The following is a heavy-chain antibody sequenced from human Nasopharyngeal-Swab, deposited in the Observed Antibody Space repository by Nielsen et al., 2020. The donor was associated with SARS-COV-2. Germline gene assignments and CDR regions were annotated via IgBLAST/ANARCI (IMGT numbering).Heavy chain of an antibody. V-gene: IGHV1-69*01. J-gene: IGHJ4*02. D-gene: IGHD6-19*01. CDR3: ARDGYSSGLGY. Sequence: VRQMPGKELEWMGGIIPIFGTANYAQKFQGRVTITADESTSTAYMELSSLRSEDTAVYYCARDGYSSGLGYWGQGTLVTVSS. CDR2: IIPIFGTA.